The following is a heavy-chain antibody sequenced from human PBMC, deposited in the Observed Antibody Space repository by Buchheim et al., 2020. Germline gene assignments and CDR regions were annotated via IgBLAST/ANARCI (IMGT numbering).Heavy chain of an antibody. V-gene: IGHV3-23*01. J-gene: IGHJ4*02. CDR3: EKDLELRGYSYGLRGCYFDY. D-gene: IGHD5-18*01. Sequence: EVQLLESGGGLVQPGGSLRLSCAASGFTFSSYAMTWVRQAPGKGLEWVSVISNSGFYTYYTDSVKGRFTISRDNSKNTLYLQMNSLRAEDTAIYYCEKDLELRGYSYGLRGCYFDYWGQGTL. CDR1: GFTFSSYA. CDR2: ISNSGFYT.